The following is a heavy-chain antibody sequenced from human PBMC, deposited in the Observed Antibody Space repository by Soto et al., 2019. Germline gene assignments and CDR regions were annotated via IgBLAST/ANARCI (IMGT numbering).Heavy chain of an antibody. J-gene: IGHJ6*02. CDR3: AREHDDYYYYYGMDV. V-gene: IGHV3-21*01. CDR1: GFTFSSYS. D-gene: IGHD3-16*01. Sequence: GGSLRLSCAASGFTFSSYSMNWVRQAPGKGLEWVSSISSSSSYIYYADSVKGRFTISRDNAKNSLYLQMNSLRAEDTAVYYCAREHDDYYYYYGMDVWGQGTTVTVSS. CDR2: ISSSSSYI.